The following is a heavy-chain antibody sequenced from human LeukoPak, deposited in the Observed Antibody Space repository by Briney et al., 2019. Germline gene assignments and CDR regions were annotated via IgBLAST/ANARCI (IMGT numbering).Heavy chain of an antibody. D-gene: IGHD3-16*01. CDR2: IYSSGTT. CDR1: GGSFTTYY. J-gene: IGHJ4*02. V-gene: IGHV4-4*07. CDR3: ARDYDKSFDY. Sequence: SETLSLTCAVYGGSFTTYYWSWIRQPAGKGLEWVGRIYSSGTTNYNLSLRGRVTMSLDTSRNQVSLKLSSVVAADTAMYYCARDYDKSFDYWGQGTLVTVSS.